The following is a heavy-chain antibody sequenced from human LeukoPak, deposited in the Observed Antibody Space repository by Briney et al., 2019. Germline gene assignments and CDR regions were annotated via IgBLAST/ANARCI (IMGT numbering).Heavy chain of an antibody. CDR1: GGSFSTSSYF. Sequence: SETLSLTCIVSGGSFSTSSYFWGWIRQPPGKGLEWIGTIYYTGSTYYNPSLKSRVTISVDRSKNQFSLKLSSVTAADTAVYYCARDTNYDFWSGSGTLFDYWGQGTLVTVSS. CDR3: ARDTNYDFWSGSGTLFDY. D-gene: IGHD3-3*01. V-gene: IGHV4-39*07. J-gene: IGHJ4*02. CDR2: IYYTGST.